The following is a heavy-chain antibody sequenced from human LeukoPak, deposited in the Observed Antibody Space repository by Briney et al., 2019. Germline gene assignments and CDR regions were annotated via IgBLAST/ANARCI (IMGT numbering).Heavy chain of an antibody. V-gene: IGHV4-4*07. D-gene: IGHD5-24*01. CDR3: ARGDGYNWGNFDY. Sequence: SETLSLTCTVSGGSISGHYWNWIRQPAGRGLEWIGRIYSSGNTNYNHSFESRVIMSMDASKSEFSLKVTSVTAADTAVYYCARGDGYNWGNFDYWGQGNLVTVSS. CDR2: IYSSGNT. CDR1: GGSISGHY. J-gene: IGHJ4*02.